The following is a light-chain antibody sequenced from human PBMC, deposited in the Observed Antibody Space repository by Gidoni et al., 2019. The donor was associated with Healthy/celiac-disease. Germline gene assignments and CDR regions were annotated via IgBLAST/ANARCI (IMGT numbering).Light chain of an antibody. J-gene: IGLJ2*01. CDR1: KLGDKY. CDR2: QDS. CDR3: QAWDSSPHVG. V-gene: IGLV3-1*01. Sequence: SYELTQPPSVSVSPGQTASITCSGDKLGDKYACWYQQKPGQSPVLVIYQDSKRPSGIPERFSGSNSGNTATLTISGTQAMDEADYYCQAWDSSPHVGFGGGTKLTVL.